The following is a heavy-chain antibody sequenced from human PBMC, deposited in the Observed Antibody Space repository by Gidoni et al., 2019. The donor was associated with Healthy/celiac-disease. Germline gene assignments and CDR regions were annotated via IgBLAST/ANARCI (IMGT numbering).Heavy chain of an antibody. D-gene: IGHD6-19*01. J-gene: IGHJ3*02. V-gene: IGHV3-33*01. CDR3: AREGIAVAGSGAFDI. Sequence: QVQLVESGVGVVQPGRSLRLSCAAYDCTVSSYGMHWVRQAPGKGLEWGAVIWYDGSNKYYADSVKGRFTISRDNSKNTLYLQMNSLRAEDTAVYYCAREGIAVAGSGAFDIWGQGTMVTVSS. CDR1: DCTVSSYG. CDR2: IWYDGSNK.